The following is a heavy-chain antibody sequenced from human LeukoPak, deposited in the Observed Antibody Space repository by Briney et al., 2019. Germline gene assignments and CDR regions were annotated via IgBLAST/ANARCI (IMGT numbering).Heavy chain of an antibody. CDR2: FDPEDGET. J-gene: IGHJ6*03. Sequence: ASVKVSCKVSGYTLTELSMHWVRQAPGKGLEWMGGFDPEDGETIYAQKFQGRVTMTEDTSTDTAYMELSSLRSEDTAVYYCATDRIGYTIFGVVITIAVAGTGYYYYYYMDVWGKGTTVTVSS. CDR1: GYTLTELS. D-gene: IGHD3-3*01. V-gene: IGHV1-24*01. CDR3: ATDRIGYTIFGVVITIAVAGTGYYYYYYMDV.